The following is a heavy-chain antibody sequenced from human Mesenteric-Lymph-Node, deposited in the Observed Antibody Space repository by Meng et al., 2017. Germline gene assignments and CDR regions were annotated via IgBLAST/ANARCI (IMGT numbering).Heavy chain of an antibody. CDR3: ARGPARITIFGVVIIQRYIDY. CDR2: INHSGST. CDR1: GGSFSGYY. D-gene: IGHD3-3*01. V-gene: IGHV4-34*01. Sequence: QGSLPQWCAGLLTPSETLSLTCAVDGGSFSGYYWSWIRQPPGKGLESIGEINHSGSTNYNPPLKIRVTISVDTPKTQFSLKLSSVTAADTAVYYCARGPARITIFGVVIIQRYIDYWGQGTLVTVSS. J-gene: IGHJ4*02.